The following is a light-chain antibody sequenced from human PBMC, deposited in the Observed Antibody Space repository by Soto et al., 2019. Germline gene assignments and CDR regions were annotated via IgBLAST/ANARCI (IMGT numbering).Light chain of an antibody. J-gene: IGLJ2*01. CDR3: AAWDDRLSGVV. CDR2: SND. Sequence: QSVLTQPPSASGTPGQRVTISCSGSSSNIGTNTVNWYQQLPGTAPRLLIYSNDQRPSGVPVRFSGSKSGTSASLVISGLQSEDEADYYCAAWDDRLSGVVFGGATKLTVL. V-gene: IGLV1-44*01. CDR1: SSNIGTNT.